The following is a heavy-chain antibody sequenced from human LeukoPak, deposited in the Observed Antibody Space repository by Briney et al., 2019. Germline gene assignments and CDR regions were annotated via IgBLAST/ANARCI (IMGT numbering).Heavy chain of an antibody. J-gene: IGHJ4*02. D-gene: IGHD2-15*01. CDR1: GFTFSSYG. CDR2: ISYDGSNK. V-gene: IGHV3-30*18. CDR3: AKAPVTSCRGAFCYPFDY. Sequence: GGSLTLSCAASGFTFSSYGMHWVRQAPGKGLEWVAVISYDGSNKYYADSVKGRFTITRDNSKNTLYLQMNSLRAEDAAVYYCAKAPVTSCRGAFCYPFDYWGQGTLVTVSS.